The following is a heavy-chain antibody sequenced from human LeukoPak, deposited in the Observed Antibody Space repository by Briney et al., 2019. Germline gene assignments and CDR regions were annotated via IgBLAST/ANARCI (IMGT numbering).Heavy chain of an antibody. D-gene: IGHD2-2*02. CDR1: GFTFSSYS. J-gene: IGHJ3*02. CDR3: ARSVPAAIKNDAFDI. V-gene: IGHV3-21*01. CDR2: ISSGGSYI. Sequence: PGGSLRLSCAASGFTFSSYSMNWVRQAPGKGPEWVSSISSGGSYIFYPDSVKGRFTISRDNAKKLLYLQMNNLRAEDTAVYYCARSVPAAIKNDAFDIWGQGTMVTVSS.